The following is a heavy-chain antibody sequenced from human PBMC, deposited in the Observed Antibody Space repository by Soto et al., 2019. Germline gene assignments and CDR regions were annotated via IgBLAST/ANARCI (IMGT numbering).Heavy chain of an antibody. Sequence: PGGSLRLSCAASGFTFSSYAMRWVRQAPGKGLEWVSASSGSGGSTYYADSVKGRFTISRDNSKNTLYLQMNSLRAEDTAVYYCAREAHSSGSTYYYYGMDVWGQGTTVTVSS. CDR3: AREAHSSGSTYYYYGMDV. CDR2: SSGSGGST. CDR1: GFTFSSYA. J-gene: IGHJ6*02. D-gene: IGHD6-19*01. V-gene: IGHV3-23*01.